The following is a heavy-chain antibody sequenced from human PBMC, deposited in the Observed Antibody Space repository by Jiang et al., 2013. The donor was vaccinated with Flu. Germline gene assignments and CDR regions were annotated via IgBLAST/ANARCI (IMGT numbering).Heavy chain of an antibody. Sequence: VQLLESGGGVVQPGRSLRLSCAASGFTFSSYAMHWVRQAPGKGLEWVAVISYDGSNKYYADSVKGRFTISRDNSKNTLYLQMNSLRAEDTAVYYCARENYGDWTRSDYWGQGTLVTV. CDR2: ISYDGSNK. CDR1: GFTFSSYA. D-gene: IGHD4-17*01. V-gene: IGHV3-30*01. CDR3: ARENYGDWTRSDY. J-gene: IGHJ4*02.